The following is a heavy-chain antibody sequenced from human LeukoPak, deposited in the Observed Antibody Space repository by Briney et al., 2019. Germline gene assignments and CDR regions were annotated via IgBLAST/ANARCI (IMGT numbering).Heavy chain of an antibody. CDR3: ARGSLTYYDSSGYYYRAFDI. CDR1: GGSISSGGYY. D-gene: IGHD3-22*01. J-gene: IGHJ3*02. V-gene: IGHV4-31*03. CDR2: IYYSGST. Sequence: PSQTLSLTCTVSGGSISSGGYYWSWIPPHPGKGLEWIGYIYYSGSTYYNPSLKSRVTISVDTSKNQFSLKLSSVTAADTAVYYCARGSLTYYDSSGYYYRAFDIWGQGTMVTVSS.